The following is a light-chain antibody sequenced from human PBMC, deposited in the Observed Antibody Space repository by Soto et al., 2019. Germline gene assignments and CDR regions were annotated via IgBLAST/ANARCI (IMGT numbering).Light chain of an antibody. CDR2: GAS. V-gene: IGKV3-15*01. Sequence: EIVMTQSPDNLSVSLGQGATLSCRASQPISRNLAWYQQKPGQAPRLLIYGASTRATDIPGRFSGGGSGTEFTLTISSLQSEDFAIYFCQQYNTSPRTFGQGTKVEVK. CDR3: QQYNTSPRT. CDR1: QPISRN. J-gene: IGKJ1*01.